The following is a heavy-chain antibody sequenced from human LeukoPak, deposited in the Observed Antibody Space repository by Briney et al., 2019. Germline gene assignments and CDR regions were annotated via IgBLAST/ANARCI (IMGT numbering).Heavy chain of an antibody. CDR1: GGTFSSYA. Sequence: ASVKVSCKASGGTFSSYAISWVRQAPGQGLEWMGGIIPIFGTANYAQKFQGRVTITADESTSTAYMELSSLRSEDTAVYYCARDGAMITFGGVIEHDAFDIWAQGTMVTVSS. CDR3: ARDGAMITFGGVIEHDAFDI. J-gene: IGHJ3*02. CDR2: IIPIFGTA. V-gene: IGHV1-69*13. D-gene: IGHD3-16*02.